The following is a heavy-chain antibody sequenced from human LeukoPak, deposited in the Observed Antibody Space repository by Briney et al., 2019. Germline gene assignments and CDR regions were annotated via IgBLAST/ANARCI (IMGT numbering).Heavy chain of an antibody. J-gene: IGHJ4*02. Sequence: TSETLSLTCTVSGGSISNYYWSWIRQPPGKGLEWIGYIYNSGHTNYNPSLQTRVTMSIDYSKNQISLEVTSVTAADTAIYYCGKTDIYSNPIDYWGPGSLVAVSS. CDR1: GGSISNYY. CDR3: GKTDIYSNPIDY. CDR2: IYNSGHT. D-gene: IGHD3-9*01. V-gene: IGHV4-59*12.